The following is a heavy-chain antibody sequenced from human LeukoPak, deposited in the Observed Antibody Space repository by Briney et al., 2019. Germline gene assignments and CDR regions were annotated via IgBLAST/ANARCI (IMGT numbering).Heavy chain of an antibody. CDR1: GFTFSSYA. Sequence: GGSLRLSCAASGFTFSSYAMHWVRQAPGKGLEWVAVISYDGSNKYYADSVKGRFTISRDNSKNTVYLQMNSLRVEDTAIYYCTKDAGFEYCSRGSCYSGDSWGQGTLVTVSS. CDR2: ISYDGSNK. V-gene: IGHV3-30-3*01. D-gene: IGHD2-15*01. J-gene: IGHJ4*02. CDR3: TKDAGFEYCSRGSCYSGDS.